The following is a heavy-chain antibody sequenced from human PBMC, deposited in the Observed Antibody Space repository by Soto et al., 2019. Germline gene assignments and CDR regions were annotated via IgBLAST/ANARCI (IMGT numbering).Heavy chain of an antibody. V-gene: IGHV3-15*07. CDR1: GFTFSNAW. J-gene: IGHJ4*01. CDR2: IKSKTDGGTT. CDR3: NQDSYCTLIVVRFYQ. Sequence: GGSLKLSCAASGFTFSNAWINWVRQAPGKGLEWVGRIKSKTDGGTTDFAASVKGKFAISRDDSKNMVNLQMNSLKTKEKGKKYCNQDSYCTLIVVRFYQWGHGTLVTVSS. D-gene: IGHD3-22*01.